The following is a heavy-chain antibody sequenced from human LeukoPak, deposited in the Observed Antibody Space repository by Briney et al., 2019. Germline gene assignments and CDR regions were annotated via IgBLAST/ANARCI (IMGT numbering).Heavy chain of an antibody. CDR3: ARGSYYYGSGSYYRVFDY. CDR2: IYTSGST. CDR1: GGSISSYY. Sequence: PSETLSLTCTVSGGSISSYYWSWIRQPAGKGLEWIGRIYTSGSTNYNPSLKSRVTMSVDTSKNQFSLKLSSVTATDTAVYYCARGSYYYGSGSYYRVFDYWGQGTLVTVSS. J-gene: IGHJ4*02. D-gene: IGHD3-10*01. V-gene: IGHV4-4*07.